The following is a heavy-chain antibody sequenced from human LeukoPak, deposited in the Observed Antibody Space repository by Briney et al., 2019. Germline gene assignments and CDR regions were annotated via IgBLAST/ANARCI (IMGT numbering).Heavy chain of an antibody. V-gene: IGHV3-23*01. J-gene: IGHJ4*02. CDR2: ISGSGGST. CDR1: GFTFNSYA. CDR3: ARDLWGDFDY. D-gene: IGHD7-27*01. Sequence: GGSLRLSCAAYGFTFNSYAMSWVRQAPGKGLEWVSAISGSGGSTYYADSVKGRFTISRDNSKNTLYLQMNSLRAEDTAVYYCARDLWGDFDYWGQGTLVTVSS.